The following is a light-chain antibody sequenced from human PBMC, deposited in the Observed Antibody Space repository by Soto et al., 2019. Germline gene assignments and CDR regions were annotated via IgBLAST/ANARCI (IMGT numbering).Light chain of an antibody. J-gene: IGKJ1*01. Sequence: DIQMTQSPSTLSASVGDMVTITCRASESVSRWLACYQQKPGRTPKLLIYQASTLETGVPSRFSGSGSGTEFTLTISSLQRNDFATYYCQQYNAYSQALGQGTKVEIK. CDR1: ESVSRW. V-gene: IGKV1-5*03. CDR3: QQYNAYSQA. CDR2: QAS.